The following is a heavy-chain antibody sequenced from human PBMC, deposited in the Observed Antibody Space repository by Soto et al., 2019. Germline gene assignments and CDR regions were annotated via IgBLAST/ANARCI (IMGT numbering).Heavy chain of an antibody. J-gene: IGHJ4*02. D-gene: IGHD5-12*01. Sequence: SVQVSCKAAGGTFSSYAISWVRQAPGQGLEWMGGIIPIFGTANYAQKFQGRVTITADESTSTAYMELSSWRSEDTAVYYCARDYGDGYNYLPLGYWGQGTLVTVSS. CDR2: IIPIFGTA. V-gene: IGHV1-69*13. CDR1: GGTFSSYA. CDR3: ARDYGDGYNYLPLGY.